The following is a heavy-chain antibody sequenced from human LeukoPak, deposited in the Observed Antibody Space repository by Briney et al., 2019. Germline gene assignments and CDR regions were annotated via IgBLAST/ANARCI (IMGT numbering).Heavy chain of an antibody. CDR2: IYYSGST. CDR1: GGSISSGGYY. Sequence: SQTPSLTCTVSGGSISSGGYYWSWIRQHPGKGLEWIGYIYYSGSTYYNPSLKSRVTISEDTSKNQFSLKLSSVTAADTAVYYCARGGDDSSLGDYYYYMDVWGKGTTVTVSS. J-gene: IGHJ6*03. CDR3: ARGGDDSSLGDYYYYMDV. V-gene: IGHV4-31*03. D-gene: IGHD3-22*01.